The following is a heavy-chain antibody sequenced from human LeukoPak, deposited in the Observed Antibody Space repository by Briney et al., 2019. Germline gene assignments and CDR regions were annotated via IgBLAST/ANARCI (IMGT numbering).Heavy chain of an antibody. Sequence: SETLSLTCTVSGGSISSSSYYWGWIRQPPGKGLEWIGSIYYSGSTYYNPSLKSRVTISVDTSKNQFSLKLSSVTAADTAVYYCARDGSPELAVAANWFDPWGQGTLVTVSS. CDR3: ARDGSPELAVAANWFDP. D-gene: IGHD6-19*01. CDR1: GGSISSSSYY. CDR2: IYYSGST. V-gene: IGHV4-39*07. J-gene: IGHJ5*02.